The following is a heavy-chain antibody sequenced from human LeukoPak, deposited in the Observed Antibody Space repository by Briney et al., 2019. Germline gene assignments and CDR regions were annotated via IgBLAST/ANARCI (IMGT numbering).Heavy chain of an antibody. CDR1: GFTFNNYW. Sequence: GGSLRLSCAASGFTFNNYWIHWVRQAPGKGLVWVSRVNPGGSIANFADSVKGRFTISRDNAKNTVYLQTSSLTAEDTAVYYCVRGTYHAYYMDVWGKGTTVTVSS. J-gene: IGHJ6*03. D-gene: IGHD3-16*01. V-gene: IGHV3-74*01. CDR2: VNPGGSIA. CDR3: VRGTYHAYYMDV.